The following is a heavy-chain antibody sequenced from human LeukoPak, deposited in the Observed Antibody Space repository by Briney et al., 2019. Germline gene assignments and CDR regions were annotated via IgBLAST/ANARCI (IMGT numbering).Heavy chain of an antibody. CDR1: GFTLSSHW. CDR2: IKQDGSEK. Sequence: PGGSLRLSCAASGFTLSSHWMSWVRQAPGKGLEWVANIKQDGSEKYYVGSVEGRFTISRDNAKNSLYLQMNSLRAEDTAVYYCAREWCRGDSCYRIFDYWGQGTLVTVSS. CDR3: AREWCRGDSCYRIFDY. V-gene: IGHV3-7*05. J-gene: IGHJ4*02. D-gene: IGHD2-15*01.